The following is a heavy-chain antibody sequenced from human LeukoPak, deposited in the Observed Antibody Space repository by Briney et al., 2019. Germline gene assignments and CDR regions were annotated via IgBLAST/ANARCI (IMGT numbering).Heavy chain of an antibody. J-gene: IGHJ3*02. CDR3: ARGRGDYENAFDI. Sequence: SETLSLTCTVSGGSISSYYWSWIRQPPGKGLEWIGYIYYSGSTNYNPSLKSRVTISVDTSKNQFSLKLSSVTAADTAVYYCARGRGDYENAFDIWGQGTMVTVSS. CDR1: GGSISSYY. D-gene: IGHD4-17*01. CDR2: IYYSGST. V-gene: IGHV4-59*08.